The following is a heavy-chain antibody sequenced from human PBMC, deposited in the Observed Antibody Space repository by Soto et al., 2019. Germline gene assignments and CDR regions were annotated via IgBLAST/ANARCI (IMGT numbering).Heavy chain of an antibody. V-gene: IGHV3-30-3*01. CDR2: ISYDGSTK. D-gene: IGHD2-15*01. Sequence: QVQLVESGGGVVQPGGSLRLSCAASGFTFSTHALHWVRQAPGKGLEWVSLISYDGSTKFYADSVEGRFTISRDNSKNTLYLQMNSLRPEDTAVYSCARDGGVLMVVAAYYFDSWGQGTLVTVSS. J-gene: IGHJ4*02. CDR3: ARDGGVLMVVAAYYFDS. CDR1: GFTFSTHA.